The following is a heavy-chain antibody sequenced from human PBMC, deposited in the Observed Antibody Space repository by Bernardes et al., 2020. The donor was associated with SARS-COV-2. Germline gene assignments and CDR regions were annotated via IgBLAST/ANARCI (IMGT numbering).Heavy chain of an antibody. CDR3: ARGCTSTSCYEAPV. CDR2: IYSGGRT. CDR1: GLTVSSSD. V-gene: IGHV3-53*01. D-gene: IGHD2-2*01. Sequence: GGSLRLSCAASGLTVSSSDMTWVRQAPGKGLEWVSVIYSGGRTHYADSVKGRFTISRDISKNMVILQMNTLRAEDTAVYYCARGCTSTSCYEAPVWGQGTTVTVSS. J-gene: IGHJ6*02.